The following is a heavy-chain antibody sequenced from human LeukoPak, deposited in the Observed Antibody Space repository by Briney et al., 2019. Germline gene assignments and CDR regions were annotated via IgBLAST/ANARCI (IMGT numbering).Heavy chain of an antibody. CDR3: ARSNWAFDY. CDR2: IYYSGST. CDR1: GGSISSSSYY. Sequence: SSETLSLTCTVSGGSISSSSYYWGWIRQPPGKGLEWIGSIYYSGSTYYNPSLKSRVTISVDTSKNQFSLKLSSVTAADTAVYYCARSNWAFDYWGQGTLVTVSS. V-gene: IGHV4-39*07. J-gene: IGHJ4*02. D-gene: IGHD7-27*01.